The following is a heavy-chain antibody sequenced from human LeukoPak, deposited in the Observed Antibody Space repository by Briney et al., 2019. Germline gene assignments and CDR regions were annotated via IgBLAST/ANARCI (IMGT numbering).Heavy chain of an antibody. CDR1: GYTFTSYY. CDR3: ARDQASETFDY. V-gene: IGHV1-46*01. J-gene: IGHJ4*02. Sequence: GASVEVSCKASGYTFTSYYMHWVRQAPGQGLEWMGIINPSGGSTSYAQKFQGRVTMTRDTSTSTVYMELSSLRSEDTAVYYCARDQASETFDYWGQGTLVTVSS. CDR2: INPSGGST.